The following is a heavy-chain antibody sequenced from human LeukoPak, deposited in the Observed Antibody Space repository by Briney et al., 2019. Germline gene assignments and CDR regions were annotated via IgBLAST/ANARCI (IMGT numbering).Heavy chain of an antibody. CDR2: IYTSGST. V-gene: IGHV4-4*07. D-gene: IGHD6-13*01. J-gene: IGHJ4*02. CDR1: GGSISSYY. Sequence: SETLSLTCTVSGGSISSYYWSWIRQPAGKGLEWIGRIYTSGSTNYNPSLKSRVTMSVDTSKNQFSLKLSSVTAEDTAVYYCARERPLYSSSWNAYYFDYWGQGTLVTVSS. CDR3: ARERPLYSSSWNAYYFDY.